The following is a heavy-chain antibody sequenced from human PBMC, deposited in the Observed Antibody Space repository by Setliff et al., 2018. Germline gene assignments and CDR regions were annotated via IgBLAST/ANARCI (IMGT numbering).Heavy chain of an antibody. D-gene: IGHD3-3*01. V-gene: IGHV4-61*09. Sequence: SETLSLTCTVSDDSISSRHYYWSWIRQPAGKGLEWLGQIYTSWSTNYNPSLKGRLTISLDTSKNQFSLSLNSVTAADTAVYFCARMSGFQYMDVWGKGTTVTVSS. J-gene: IGHJ6*03. CDR1: DDSISSRHYY. CDR3: ARMSGFQYMDV. CDR2: IYTSWST.